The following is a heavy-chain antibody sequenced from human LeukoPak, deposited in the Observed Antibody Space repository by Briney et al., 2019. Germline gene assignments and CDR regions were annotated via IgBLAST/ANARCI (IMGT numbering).Heavy chain of an antibody. CDR1: GFTFDDYA. D-gene: IGHD4-17*01. J-gene: IGHJ4*02. CDR2: ISGDGVTT. Sequence: GGSLRLSCAASGFTFDDYAMHWVRQAPGRGLEWVSLISGDGVTTYYADSVNGRFTISRDNAKNSLFLQMNSLRAEDTAVYYCAREVRVTTVLDYWGQGTQVAVSS. V-gene: IGHV3-43*02. CDR3: AREVRVTTVLDY.